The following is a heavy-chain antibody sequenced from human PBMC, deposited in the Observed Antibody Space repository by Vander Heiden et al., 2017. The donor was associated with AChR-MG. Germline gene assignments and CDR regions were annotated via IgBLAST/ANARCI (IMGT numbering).Heavy chain of an antibody. D-gene: IGHD5-12*01. CDR3: ARGGYNPFDY. V-gene: IGHV3-33*01. J-gene: IGHJ4*02. Sequence: QVQLVESGGGVVQPGRSLRLPCAASGFTFSSYGMHWVRQAPGKGLEWVAVIWYDGSNKYYAESVKGRFTISRDNSKNTLYLQMNSLRAEDTAVYYCARGGYNPFDYWGQGTLVTVSS. CDR1: GFTFSSYG. CDR2: IWYDGSNK.